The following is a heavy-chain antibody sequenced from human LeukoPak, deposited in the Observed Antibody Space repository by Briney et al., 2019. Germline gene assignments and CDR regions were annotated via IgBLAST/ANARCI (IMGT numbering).Heavy chain of an antibody. D-gene: IGHD3-3*01. V-gene: IGHV3-30*02. CDR3: AKAAHYDFWSGYDY. CDR2: IRYDGNNK. CDR1: GFTFSSYG. J-gene: IGHJ4*02. Sequence: GGSLRLSCAASGFTFSSYGMHWVRQAPGKGLEWVTFIRYDGNNKYYTDSVKARFTISRDNSKNTLYLQMNSLRAEDTAVYYCAKAAHYDFWSGYDYWGQGTVVTVSS.